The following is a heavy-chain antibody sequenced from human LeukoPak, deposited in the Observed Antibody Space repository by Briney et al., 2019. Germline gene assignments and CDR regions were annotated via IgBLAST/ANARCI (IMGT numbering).Heavy chain of an antibody. Sequence: SETLSLTCTVSGGSISSYYWSWIRQPPGKGLEWIGYIYYSGSTNYNPSLKSRVTISVDMSKNQFSLKLSSVTAADTAVYYCARYDASGYGDWYFDLWGRGTLVTVSS. CDR3: ARYDASGYGDWYFDL. CDR2: IYYSGST. CDR1: GGSISSYY. J-gene: IGHJ2*01. V-gene: IGHV4-59*08. D-gene: IGHD4/OR15-4a*01.